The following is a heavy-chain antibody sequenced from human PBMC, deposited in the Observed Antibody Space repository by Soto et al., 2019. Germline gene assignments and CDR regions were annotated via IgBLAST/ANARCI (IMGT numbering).Heavy chain of an antibody. CDR3: ARDAGDIVATGIFDY. CDR2: ISAYNGNT. J-gene: IGHJ4*02. V-gene: IGHV1-18*04. D-gene: IGHD5-12*01. CDR1: GYTFTSYG. Sequence: GASVKVSCKASGYTFTSYGISWVRQAPGQGLEWMGWISAYNGNTNYAQKLQGRVTMTTDTSTSTAYMELRSLRSDDTAVYYCARDAGDIVATGIFDYWGQGTLVTVSS.